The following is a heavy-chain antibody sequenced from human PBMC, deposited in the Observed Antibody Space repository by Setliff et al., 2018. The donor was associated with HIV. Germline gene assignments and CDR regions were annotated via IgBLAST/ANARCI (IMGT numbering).Heavy chain of an antibody. CDR3: ARGGDDSGPGTWTFDF. CDR2: IHGNSGAA. J-gene: IGHJ4*02. CDR1: GYTFSDYY. D-gene: IGHD3-10*01. V-gene: IGHV1-2*02. Sequence: ASVKVSCKASGYTFSDYYLHWVRQAPGQGLEWMGWIHGNSGAANYAQKFRGRVTMTRDTSTYTAYMELTRLRSDDTAVYSCARGGDDSGPGTWTFDFWGQGALVTVSS.